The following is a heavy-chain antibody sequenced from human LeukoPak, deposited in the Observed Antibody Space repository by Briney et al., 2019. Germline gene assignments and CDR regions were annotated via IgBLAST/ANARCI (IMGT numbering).Heavy chain of an antibody. D-gene: IGHD2-15*01. CDR1: GGSISSGGYS. J-gene: IGHJ4*02. Sequence: PSETLSLTCAVSGGSISSGGYSWSWIRQPPGKGLEWIGYIYYSGSTYYNPSLKSRVTISVDTSKNQFSLKLSSVTAADTAVYYCARVDCSGGSCDNALFDYWGQGTLVTVSS. V-gene: IGHV4-30-4*07. CDR3: ARVDCSGGSCDNALFDY. CDR2: IYYSGST.